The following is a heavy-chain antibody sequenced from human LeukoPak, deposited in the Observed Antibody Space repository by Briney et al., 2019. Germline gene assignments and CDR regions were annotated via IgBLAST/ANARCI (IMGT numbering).Heavy chain of an antibody. Sequence: SETLSLTCTVSGGSISGSSYYWSWIRQPPGKGLEWIGYIYYSGSTYYNPSLKSRVTISVDTSKNQFSLKLSSVTAADTAVYYCARGRAAFGVVHWFDPWGQGTLVTVSS. CDR3: ARGRAAFGVVHWFDP. D-gene: IGHD3-3*01. V-gene: IGHV4-30-4*01. CDR1: GGSISGSSYY. CDR2: IYYSGST. J-gene: IGHJ5*02.